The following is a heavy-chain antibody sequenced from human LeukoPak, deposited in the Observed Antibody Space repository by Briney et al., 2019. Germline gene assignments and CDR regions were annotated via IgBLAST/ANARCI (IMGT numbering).Heavy chain of an antibody. CDR1: GYSISSGYY. J-gene: IGHJ3*02. CDR3: ARDGRYYYAFDI. V-gene: IGHV4-38-2*02. CDR2: IYHSGST. Sequence: SETLSLTCTVSGYSISSGYYWGWIRQPPGEGLEWIGSIYHSGSTYYNPSLKSRVTISVDTSKNQFSLKLSSVTAADTAVYYCARDGRYYYAFDIWGQGTMVTVSS. D-gene: IGHD1-26*01.